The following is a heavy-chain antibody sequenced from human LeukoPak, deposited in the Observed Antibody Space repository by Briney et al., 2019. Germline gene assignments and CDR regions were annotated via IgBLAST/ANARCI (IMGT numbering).Heavy chain of an antibody. Sequence: GASVKVSCKASGYTFTSSDINWVRQATGQGLEWMGWMNPNSGHTGYAQKFQGRVTMTRNTSISTAYMELSSLRSEDTAVYYCARDGDDYRRNDGFDIWGQGTMVTVSS. CDR1: GYTFTSSD. D-gene: IGHD5-24*01. CDR2: MNPNSGHT. J-gene: IGHJ3*02. CDR3: ARDGDDYRRNDGFDI. V-gene: IGHV1-8*01.